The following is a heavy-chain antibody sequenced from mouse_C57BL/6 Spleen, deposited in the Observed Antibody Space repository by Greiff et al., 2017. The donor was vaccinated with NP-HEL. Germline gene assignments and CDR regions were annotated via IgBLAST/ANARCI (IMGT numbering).Heavy chain of an antibody. CDR1: GFTFSSYA. D-gene: IGHD1-1*01. Sequence: EVQRVESGGGLVKPGGSLKLSCAASGFTFSSYAMSWVRQTPEKRLEWVATISDGGSYTYYPDNVKGRFTISRANAKNNLYLQMSHLKSEDTAMYYCARGAGYYGSSPYYFDYWGQGTTLTVSS. J-gene: IGHJ2*01. CDR2: ISDGGSYT. CDR3: ARGAGYYGSSPYYFDY. V-gene: IGHV5-4*01.